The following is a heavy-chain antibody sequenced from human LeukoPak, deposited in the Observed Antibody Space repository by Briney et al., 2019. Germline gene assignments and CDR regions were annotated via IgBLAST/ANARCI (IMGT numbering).Heavy chain of an antibody. V-gene: IGHV4-30-4*07. Sequence: SETLSLTCAVSGGSISSGGYSWSWIRQPPGKGLEWIGYIYHNGSTYYNPSLKSRVTISEDTSKNQFSLKLSSVTAADTAVYYCARAEYYYGSGSYDSWGQGTLVTVSS. D-gene: IGHD3-10*01. CDR2: IYHNGST. CDR1: GGSISSGGYS. CDR3: ARAEYYYGSGSYDS. J-gene: IGHJ4*02.